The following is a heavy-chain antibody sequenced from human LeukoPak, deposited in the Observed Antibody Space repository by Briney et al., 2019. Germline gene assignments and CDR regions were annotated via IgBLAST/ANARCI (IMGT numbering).Heavy chain of an antibody. CDR2: IYSGGST. Sequence: GGSLRLSCAASGFTFSSNYMSWVRQAPGKGLEWVSVIYSGGSTYYADSVKGRFTISRDNSKNTLYLQMNSLRAEDTAVYYCARDFSGAGYMDVWGKGTTVTVSS. J-gene: IGHJ6*03. CDR1: GFTFSSNY. D-gene: IGHD1-14*01. CDR3: ARDFSGAGYMDV. V-gene: IGHV3-66*02.